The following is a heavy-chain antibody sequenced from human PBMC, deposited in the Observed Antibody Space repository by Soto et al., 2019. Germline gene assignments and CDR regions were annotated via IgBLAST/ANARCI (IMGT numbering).Heavy chain of an antibody. CDR3: PRWRYVYSFDY. Sequence: SETLSLTCTVSGGSISSYYWSWIRQPPGKGLEWIGYIYYSGSTNYNPSLKSRVTISVDTSKNQFSLKLSSVTAADTAVYYCPRWRYVYSFDYWGQGTLVTVSS. V-gene: IGHV4-59*01. CDR1: GGSISSYY. D-gene: IGHD5-18*01. J-gene: IGHJ4*02. CDR2: IYYSGST.